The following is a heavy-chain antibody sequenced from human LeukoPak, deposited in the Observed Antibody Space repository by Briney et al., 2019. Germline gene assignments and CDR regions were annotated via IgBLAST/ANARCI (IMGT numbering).Heavy chain of an antibody. J-gene: IGHJ4*02. CDR1: GGSFSGYY. Sequence: SETLCLTCAVYGGSFSGYYWSWIRQPPGKGLEWIGEINHSGSTNYNPSLKSRVTISVDTSKNQFSLKLSSVTAADTAVYYCARGGYCSSTSCSGFDYWGQGTLVTVSS. V-gene: IGHV4-34*01. D-gene: IGHD2-2*01. CDR3: ARGGYCSSTSCSGFDY. CDR2: INHSGST.